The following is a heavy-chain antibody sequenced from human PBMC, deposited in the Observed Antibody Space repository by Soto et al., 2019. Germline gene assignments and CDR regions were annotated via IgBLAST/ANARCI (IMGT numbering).Heavy chain of an antibody. Sequence: GGSLRLSCAASGFTFSSYAMHWVRQAPGKGLEWVAVISYDGSNKYYADSVKGRFTISRDNSKNTLYLQMNSLRAEDTAVYYCARARLVLLWVGEFDAFDIWGQGTMVTVSS. CDR3: ARARLVLLWVGEFDAFDI. D-gene: IGHD3-10*01. CDR2: ISYDGSNK. V-gene: IGHV3-30-3*01. J-gene: IGHJ3*02. CDR1: GFTFSSYA.